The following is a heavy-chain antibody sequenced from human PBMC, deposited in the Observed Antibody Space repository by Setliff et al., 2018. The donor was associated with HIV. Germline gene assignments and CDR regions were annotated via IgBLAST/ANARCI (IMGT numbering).Heavy chain of an antibody. J-gene: IGHJ6*03. CDR1: GGSISSSSYY. CDR3: ARRTSYSGGLYYYYYYMDV. V-gene: IGHV4-39*01. CDR2: IYYSGST. D-gene: IGHD1-26*01. Sequence: ETLSLTCTVSGGSISSSSYYWGWIRQPPGKGLEWIGSIYYSGSTYYNPSLKSRVTISVDTSKNQFSLKLSSVTAADTAVYYCARRTSYSGGLYYYYYYMDVWCKGTTVTVSS.